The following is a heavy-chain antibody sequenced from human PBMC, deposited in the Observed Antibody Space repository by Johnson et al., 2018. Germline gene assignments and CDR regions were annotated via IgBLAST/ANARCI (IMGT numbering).Heavy chain of an antibody. Sequence: QVQLVQSGGGVVQPGRSLRLSCAASGFTFSTYGMHWVRQAPGKGLEWVAVISYDGSKKYYEDSVKGRFTISRDNSKNTLYLQMNSRRAEDTAVYYCAKWGGYYYYRDVWGKGTTVTVSS. V-gene: IGHV3-30*18. CDR1: GFTFSTYG. CDR3: AKWGGYYYYRDV. D-gene: IGHD3-16*01. CDR2: ISYDGSKK. J-gene: IGHJ6*03.